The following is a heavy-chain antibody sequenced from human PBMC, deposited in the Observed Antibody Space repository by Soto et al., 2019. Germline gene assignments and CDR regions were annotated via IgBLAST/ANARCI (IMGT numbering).Heavy chain of an antibody. CDR3: ALGGVATIKGPFDY. V-gene: IGHV1-69*13. CDR2: IIPIFGTA. CDR1: GGTFSSYA. D-gene: IGHD5-12*01. Sequence: SVKVSWKASGGTFSSYAIRLVRQAPGQGLEWMGGIIPIFGTANYAQKFQGRVTITADESTSTAYMELSSLRSEDTAVYYCALGGVATIKGPFDYWGQGTLVTVSS. J-gene: IGHJ4*02.